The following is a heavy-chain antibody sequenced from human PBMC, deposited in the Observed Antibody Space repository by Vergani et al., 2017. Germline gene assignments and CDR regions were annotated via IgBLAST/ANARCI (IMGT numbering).Heavy chain of an antibody. V-gene: IGHV3-33*01. D-gene: IGHD1-14*01. CDR2: TWYDGNNK. CDR3: ARDLRLLYNRFDP. J-gene: IGHJ5*02. Sequence: QVQLVESGGGVVQPGRSLRLSCAASGFTFNQYSMHWVRQAPGKGLEWVAVTWYDGNNKQYADSVKGRITISRDNSKSTMYLQMNSLRDEDTGVYYCARDLRLLYNRFDPWGQGTLVTVSS. CDR1: GFTFNQYS.